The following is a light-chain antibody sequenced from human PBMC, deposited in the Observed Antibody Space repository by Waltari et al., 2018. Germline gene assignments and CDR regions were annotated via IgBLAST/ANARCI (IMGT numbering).Light chain of an antibody. Sequence: EIALTQSPGTLSLSVGERATVSCRASESVIRALAWYQQKPGQAPRLLIYGASTRATGIPDRFSGSCSGTDFSLTISRLEPDDFAVYYCQHYVRLPVMFGQGTTVEI. J-gene: IGKJ1*01. V-gene: IGKV3-20*01. CDR2: GAS. CDR1: ESVIRA. CDR3: QHYVRLPVM.